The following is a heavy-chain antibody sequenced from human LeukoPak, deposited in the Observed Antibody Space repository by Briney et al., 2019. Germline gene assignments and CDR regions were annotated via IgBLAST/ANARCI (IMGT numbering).Heavy chain of an antibody. V-gene: IGHV3-21*01. D-gene: IGHD2-15*01. CDR2: ISSSSSYI. J-gene: IGHJ4*02. CDR3: AGDGARYCSGGSCEDY. CDR1: GFTFSSYS. Sequence: GGSLRLSCAASGFTFSSYSMNWVRQAPGKGLEWVSSISSSSSYIYYADSVKGRFTISRDNAKNSLYLQMNSLRAEDTAVYYCAGDGARYCSGGSCEDYWGQGTLVTVSS.